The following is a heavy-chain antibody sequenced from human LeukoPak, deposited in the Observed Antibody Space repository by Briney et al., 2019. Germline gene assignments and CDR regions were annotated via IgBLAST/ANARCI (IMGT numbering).Heavy chain of an antibody. CDR3: ARGPSIAGDYIDS. J-gene: IGHJ4*02. CDR2: IKRDGSEK. V-gene: IGHV3-7*01. CDR1: GFTFSSYW. D-gene: IGHD4-17*01. Sequence: GGSLRLSCAASGFTFSSYWMSWVRQAPGKGLEWVANIKRDGSEKDYVDSVKGRVTISRDNAKNSLYLQMNSLRAEDTAMYYCARGPSIAGDYIDSWGQGTLVTVSS.